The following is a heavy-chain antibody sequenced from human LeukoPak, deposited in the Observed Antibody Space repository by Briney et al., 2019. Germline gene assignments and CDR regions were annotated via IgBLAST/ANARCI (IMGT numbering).Heavy chain of an antibody. V-gene: IGHV3-23*01. CDR1: GFTFCRYA. CDR2: ISGSGGST. J-gene: IGHJ6*02. CDR3: AKEACSSTSCYVGYYYYYYGMDV. Sequence: GSLRLSCAASGFTFCRYAISWVRQAPGEGLEWVSAISGSGGSTYYADSVKGRFTISRDNSKNTLYLQMNSLRAEDTAVYYCAKEACSSTSCYVGYYYYYYGMDVWGQGTTVTVSS. D-gene: IGHD2-2*01.